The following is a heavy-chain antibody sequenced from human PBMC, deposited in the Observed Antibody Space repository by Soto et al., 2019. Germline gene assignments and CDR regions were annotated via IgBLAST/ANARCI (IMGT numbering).Heavy chain of an antibody. J-gene: IGHJ4*02. CDR1: GLSLSSKY. Sequence: TLRLSCAAYGLSLSSKYMRWIRQAPGKGLEWVSVIYSGGSTYYADSVKGRFTISRDNSKTTLYLQMNSLRAEDTAVYYCVRDPLIKSGRNPVDYCDPRTLLTVS. V-gene: IGHV3-53*01. D-gene: IGHD2-15*01. CDR2: IYSGGST. CDR3: VRDPLIKSGRNPVDY.